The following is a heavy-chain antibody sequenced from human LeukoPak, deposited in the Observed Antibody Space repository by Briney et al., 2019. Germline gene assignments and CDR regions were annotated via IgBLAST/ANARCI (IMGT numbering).Heavy chain of an antibody. CDR1: GGSISSSSYY. J-gene: IGHJ5*02. CDR2: IYYSGST. CDR3: ARHVGSGYSGFDP. V-gene: IGHV4-39*01. D-gene: IGHD3-3*01. Sequence: SETLSLTCTVSGGSISSSSYYWGWIRQPPGKGLEWIGSIYYSGSTYCNPSLKSRVTISVDTSKNQSSLKLSSVTAADTAVYYCARHVGSGYSGFDPWGQGTLVTVSS.